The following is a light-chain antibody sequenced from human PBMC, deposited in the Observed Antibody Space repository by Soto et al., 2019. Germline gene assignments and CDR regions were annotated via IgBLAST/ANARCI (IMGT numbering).Light chain of an antibody. Sequence: EIVLTQSPATLSSFXGDRITLAXRASQYINTRLAWYQHRPGQAPRLLIYQTSLRAAGIPARFSASGSGTDFTLTISDVQPEDFALYYCHQRQSWPRTFGQGTKVDIK. V-gene: IGKV3-11*01. CDR2: QTS. J-gene: IGKJ1*01. CDR1: QYINTR. CDR3: HQRQSWPRT.